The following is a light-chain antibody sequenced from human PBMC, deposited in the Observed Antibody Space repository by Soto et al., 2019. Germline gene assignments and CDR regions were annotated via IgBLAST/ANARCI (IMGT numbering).Light chain of an antibody. CDR1: QSVSSN. CDR3: QHSNSLPPT. Sequence: EIVMTQSPATLSVSPGERATLSCRASQSVSSNLAWYQQKPGQAPRLLIYGASTRATGIPARFSGSGSGTEFTLTISSLQSEDFAVYYCQHSNSLPPTFGGGTKVDTK. CDR2: GAS. J-gene: IGKJ4*01. V-gene: IGKV3-15*01.